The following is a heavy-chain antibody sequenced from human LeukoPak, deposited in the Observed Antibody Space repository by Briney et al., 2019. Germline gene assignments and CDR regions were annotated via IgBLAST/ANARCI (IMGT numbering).Heavy chain of an antibody. CDR1: GYSISSGNY. D-gene: IGHD4-17*01. CDR2: IYHSGST. J-gene: IGHJ6*03. V-gene: IGHV4-38-2*02. Sequence: SETLSLTCSVSGYSISSGNYWGWIRLPPGKGLQWIGSIYHSGSTYYNPSLKSRVTISVDTSKNQFSLKLSSVTAADTAVYYCARVHRGGYGDYASYYYYMDVWGKGTTVTISS. CDR3: ARVHRGGYGDYASYYYYMDV.